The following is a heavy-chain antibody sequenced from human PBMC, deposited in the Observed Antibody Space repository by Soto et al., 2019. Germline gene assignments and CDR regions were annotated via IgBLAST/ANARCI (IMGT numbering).Heavy chain of an antibody. D-gene: IGHD1-1*01. CDR2: ISPYNGTT. Sequence: ASVKVSCKASGYTFTTYGISWVRQAPGQGLEWMGWISPYNGTTKYAEKFQGEMTMTTDTATSTAYMDLRSLSSDDTAVYSCARAGERDTGLNFYYYLHGMDAWGQGTRVTVSS. CDR3: ARAGERDTGLNFYYYLHGMDA. V-gene: IGHV1-18*04. CDR1: GYTFTTYG. J-gene: IGHJ6*02.